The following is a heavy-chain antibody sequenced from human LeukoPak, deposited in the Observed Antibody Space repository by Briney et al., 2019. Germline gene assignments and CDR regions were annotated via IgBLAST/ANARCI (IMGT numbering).Heavy chain of an antibody. CDR2: IYSGDIT. J-gene: IGHJ4*02. CDR1: GFTVSSNY. V-gene: IGHV3-66*01. CDR3: ARGATTTVTTDY. D-gene: IGHD4-17*01. Sequence: PGRSLRLSCAASGFTVSSNYTSWVRQAPGKGLEWVSVIYSGDITYYADPVKGRFTISRDNSKNTLYLQMNSLRAEDTAVYYCARGATTTVTTDYWGQGTLVTVSS.